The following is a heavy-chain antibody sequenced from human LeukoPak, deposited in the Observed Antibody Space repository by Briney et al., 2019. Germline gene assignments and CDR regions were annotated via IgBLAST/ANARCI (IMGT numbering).Heavy chain of an antibody. CDR1: GGSISSGDYY. Sequence: MTSETLSLTCTVSGGSISSGDYYWSWIRQPPGKGLEWIGYIYYSGNTYYNPSPKSRVTISVDTSKNQFSLKLSSVTAADTAVYYCARGKGLEQQLVLNWFDPWGQGTLVTVSS. CDR3: ARGKGLEQQLVLNWFDP. J-gene: IGHJ5*02. CDR2: IYYSGNT. V-gene: IGHV4-30-4*01. D-gene: IGHD6-13*01.